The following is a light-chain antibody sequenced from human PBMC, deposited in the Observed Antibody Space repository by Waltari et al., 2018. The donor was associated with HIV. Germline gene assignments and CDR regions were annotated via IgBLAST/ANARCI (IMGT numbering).Light chain of an antibody. Sequence: SELTQDPAVSVALGQTVRITCQGDSLRSYYASWYQQKPGQAPVLVIYGKNNRPSGIPDRFSGSSSGNTASLTITGAQAEDEADYYCNSRDSSGNHVVFGGRTKLTVL. CDR1: SLRSYY. CDR2: GKN. V-gene: IGLV3-19*01. CDR3: NSRDSSGNHVV. J-gene: IGLJ2*01.